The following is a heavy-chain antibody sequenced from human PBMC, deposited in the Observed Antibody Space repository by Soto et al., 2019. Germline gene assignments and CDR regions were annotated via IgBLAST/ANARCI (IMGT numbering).Heavy chain of an antibody. CDR2: INHSGST. Sequence: SETLSLTCAVYGGSFSGYYWSWIRQPPGKGLEWIGEINHSGSTNYNPSLKSRVTISVDTSKNQFSLKLSSVTAADTAVYYCARGRREHWFYPWGQGTLVTVSS. V-gene: IGHV4-34*01. J-gene: IGHJ5*02. CDR3: ARGRREHWFYP. CDR1: GGSFSGYY.